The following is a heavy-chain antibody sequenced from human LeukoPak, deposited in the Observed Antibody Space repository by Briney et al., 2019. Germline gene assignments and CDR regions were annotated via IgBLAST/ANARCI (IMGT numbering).Heavy chain of an antibody. D-gene: IGHD3-10*01. CDR2: IYTGGSP. CDR3: ARVLLYGTPRFGAFDI. V-gene: IGHV3-66*01. Sequence: GGSLRLSCAASGFTISSTYMSWVRQAPGKGLEWVSVIYTGGSPYYTDSVRDRFTISRDNSKNTLYLQMNSLRAEDTAVYYCARVLLYGTPRFGAFDIWGQGTMVTVSS. CDR1: GFTISSTY. J-gene: IGHJ3*02.